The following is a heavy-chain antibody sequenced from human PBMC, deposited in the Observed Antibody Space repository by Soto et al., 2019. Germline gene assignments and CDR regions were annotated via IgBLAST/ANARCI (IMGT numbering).Heavy chain of an antibody. CDR3: ARKAPIVVVPAHPPTPFDP. CDR2: INAGNGNT. D-gene: IGHD2-2*01. CDR1: GYTFTSYA. V-gene: IGHV1-3*01. J-gene: IGHJ5*02. Sequence: ASVNVSCKASGYTFTSYAMHWVRQAPGQRLEWMGWINAGNGNTKYSQKFQGRVTITRDTSASTAYMELSSLRSEDTAVYYCARKAPIVVVPAHPPTPFDPWGQGTLVTVSS.